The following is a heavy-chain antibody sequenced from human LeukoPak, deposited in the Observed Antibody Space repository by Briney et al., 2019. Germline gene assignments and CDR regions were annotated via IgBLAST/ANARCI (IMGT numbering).Heavy chain of an antibody. D-gene: IGHD2-15*01. CDR1: GGSFSGYY. J-gene: IGHJ5*02. Sequence: SETLSLTCAVYGGSFSGYYWSWIRQPPGKGLEWIGEINHSGSTNYNPSLKSRVTISVDTSKNQFSPKLSSVTAADTAVYYCARGGRLRSGGHMSICWFDPWGQGTLVTVSS. V-gene: IGHV4-34*01. CDR2: INHSGST. CDR3: ARGGRLRSGGHMSICWFDP.